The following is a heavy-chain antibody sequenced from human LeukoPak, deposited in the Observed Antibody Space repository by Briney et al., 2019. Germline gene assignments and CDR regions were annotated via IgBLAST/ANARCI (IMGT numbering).Heavy chain of an antibody. Sequence: SETLSLTCTVSGGSMSSYYWSWIRQPAGKGLEWIGRIYTSGSTNYNPSLKSRVTMSVDTSKNQFSLKLSSVTAADTAVYYCARDPEDTAMEQYYYYGMDVWGQGTTVTVSS. J-gene: IGHJ6*02. V-gene: IGHV4-4*07. D-gene: IGHD5-18*01. CDR1: GGSMSSYY. CDR2: IYTSGST. CDR3: ARDPEDTAMEQYYYYGMDV.